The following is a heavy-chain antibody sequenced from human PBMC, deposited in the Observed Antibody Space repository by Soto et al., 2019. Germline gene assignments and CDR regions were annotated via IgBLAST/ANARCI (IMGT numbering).Heavy chain of an antibody. CDR3: AREGGSIGGWFGRKFDS. V-gene: IGHV3-23*01. Sequence: GGSLRLSCAASGFSFSTHAMSWVRQAPGKGLEWVSSISSGGTTTFYAASVEGRFTISRDKSKNTLYLQMNSLRADDTAVYYCAREGGSIGGWFGRKFDSWGQGTQVTVSS. D-gene: IGHD6-19*01. CDR1: GFSFSTHA. J-gene: IGHJ4*02. CDR2: ISSGGTTT.